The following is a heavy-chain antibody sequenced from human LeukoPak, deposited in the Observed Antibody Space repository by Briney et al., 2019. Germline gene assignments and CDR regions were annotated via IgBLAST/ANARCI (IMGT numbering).Heavy chain of an antibody. CDR2: LSSNSDNT. Sequence: ASVKVSCKASGYTFTSYGISWVRQAPGQGLEWMGWLSSNSDNTNYAQKLQGRVTMTTDTSTSTAYMELRSLRSDDTALYFCARDWGSIKVIADYWGQGTLVTVSS. CDR3: ARDWGSIKVIADY. V-gene: IGHV1-18*01. CDR1: GYTFTSYG. D-gene: IGHD7-27*01. J-gene: IGHJ4*02.